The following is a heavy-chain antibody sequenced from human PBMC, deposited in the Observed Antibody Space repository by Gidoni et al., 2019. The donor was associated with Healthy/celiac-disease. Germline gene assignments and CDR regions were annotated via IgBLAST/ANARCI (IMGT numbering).Heavy chain of an antibody. CDR3: ASTNYDGSGTPIIGLGY. Sequence: EVQLVQSGAEVKKPGESLRISCQGSGYSFPSYWISWVRQMPGKGLEWMGRIDPSDSYTNYSPSFQGHVTISADKSISTAYLQWSSLKASDTAMYYCASTNYDGSGTPIIGLGYWGQGTLVTVSS. D-gene: IGHD3-10*01. V-gene: IGHV5-10-1*03. J-gene: IGHJ4*02. CDR2: IDPSDSYT. CDR1: GYSFPSYW.